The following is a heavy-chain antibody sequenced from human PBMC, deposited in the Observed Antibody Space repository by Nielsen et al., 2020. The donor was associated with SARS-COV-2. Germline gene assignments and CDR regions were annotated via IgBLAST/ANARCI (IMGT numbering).Heavy chain of an antibody. CDR3: ARDQTLAGGNWFDP. D-gene: IGHD6-19*01. V-gene: IGHV1-69*13. J-gene: IGHJ5*02. Sequence: SVKVSCKASGGTFSSYAISWVRQAPGQGLEWMGGIIPIFGTANYAQKFQGRVTITADESTSTAYMELSSLRSEDTAVYYCARDQTLAGGNWFDPWGHGTLVTVSS. CDR2: IIPIFGTA. CDR1: GGTFSSYA.